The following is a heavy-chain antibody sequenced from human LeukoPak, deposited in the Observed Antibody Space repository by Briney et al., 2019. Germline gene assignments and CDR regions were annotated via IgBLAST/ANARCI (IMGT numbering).Heavy chain of an antibody. J-gene: IGHJ6*02. CDR3: ATIGYQLPSGYYYYGMDA. D-gene: IGHD2-2*01. V-gene: IGHV1-2*02. CDR1: GYTFTGYY. CDR2: INPNSGGT. Sequence: ASVKVSCKASGYTFTGYYMHWVRQAPGQGLEWMGWINPNSGGTNYAQKFQGRVTMTRDTSISTAYMELSRLRSDDTAVYYCATIGYQLPSGYYYYGMDAWGQGTTVTVSS.